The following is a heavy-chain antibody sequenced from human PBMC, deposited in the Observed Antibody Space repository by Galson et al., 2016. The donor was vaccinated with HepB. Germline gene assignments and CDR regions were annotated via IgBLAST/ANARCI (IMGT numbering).Heavy chain of an antibody. D-gene: IGHD2-21*01. CDR1: GFRFSTCW. CDR2: INADGSEK. V-gene: IGHV3-7*01. Sequence: SLRLSCAASGFRFSTCWMSWVRQAPGKGLEWVANINADGSEKYYLDSVKGRFTISRDNVKNSIYLQMNSLRVEDTAVYYCVPEPQVTESYSGYWGQGALVTVSS. J-gene: IGHJ4*02. CDR3: VPEPQVTESYSGY.